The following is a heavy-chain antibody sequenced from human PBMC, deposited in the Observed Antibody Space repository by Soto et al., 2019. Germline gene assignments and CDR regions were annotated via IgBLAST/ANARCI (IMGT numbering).Heavy chain of an antibody. J-gene: IGHJ4*02. CDR2: IIPIFGTA. CDR3: ARNSMVRGVISPFDY. V-gene: IGHV1-69*13. Sequence: SVKVSCKASGGTFSSYAISWVRQAPGQGLEWMGGIIPIFGTANYAQKFQGRVTITADESTSTAYMELSSLRSEDTAVYYCARNSMVRGVISPFDYWGQGTLVTVSS. CDR1: GGTFSSYA. D-gene: IGHD3-10*01.